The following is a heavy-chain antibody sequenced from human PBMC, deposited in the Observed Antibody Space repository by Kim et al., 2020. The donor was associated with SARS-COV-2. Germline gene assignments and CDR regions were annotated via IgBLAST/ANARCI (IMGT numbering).Heavy chain of an antibody. V-gene: IGHV3-49*04. CDR2: IRSKAYGGTT. CDR3: TRVAYGDSPYFYYGMDV. J-gene: IGHJ6*02. D-gene: IGHD4-17*01. Sequence: GGSLRLSCTASGFTFGDYAMSWVRQAPGKGLEWVGFIRSKAYGGTTENAASVKGRFTISREDSKGIAYLQMNSLKTEDTAVYFCTRVAYGDSPYFYYGMDVGGQGTTVTVSS. CDR1: GFTFGDYA.